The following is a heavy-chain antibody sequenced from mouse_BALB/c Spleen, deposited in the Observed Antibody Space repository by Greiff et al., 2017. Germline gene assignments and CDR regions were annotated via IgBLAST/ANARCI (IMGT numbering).Heavy chain of an antibody. D-gene: IGHD3-3*01. J-gene: IGHJ4*01. CDR1: GFSLTSYG. CDR2: IWAGGST. V-gene: IGHV2-9*02. CDR3: ARDTLREDYAMDY. Sequence: QVQLKESGPGLVAPSQSLSITCTVSGFSLTSYGVHWVRQPPGKGLEWLGVIWAGGSTNYNSALMSRLSISKDNSKSQVFLKMNSLQTDDTAMYYCARDTLREDYAMDYWGQGTSVTVSS.